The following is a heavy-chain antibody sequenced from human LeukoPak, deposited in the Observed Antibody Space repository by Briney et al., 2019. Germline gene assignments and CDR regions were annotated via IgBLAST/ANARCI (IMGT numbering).Heavy chain of an antibody. CDR3: ARGGSYALDAFDI. Sequence: PGGSLRLSCAASGFTLSRYWMSWVRQAPGKGLEWVANIKQDGSEKYCVDSVRGRFTISRDNAKNSLHLQMNSLRAEDTAVFYCARGGSYALDAFDIWGQGTMVTVSS. V-gene: IGHV3-7*05. D-gene: IGHD3-16*01. J-gene: IGHJ3*02. CDR2: IKQDGSEK. CDR1: GFTLSRYW.